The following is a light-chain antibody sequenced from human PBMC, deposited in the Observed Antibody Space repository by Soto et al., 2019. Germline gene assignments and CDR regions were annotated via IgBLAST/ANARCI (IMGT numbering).Light chain of an antibody. CDR1: ESISRDY. V-gene: IGKV3-20*01. CDR3: QQYGGVPYT. J-gene: IGKJ2*01. CDR2: GAS. Sequence: EIVLTQSPGTLSLSPGQRVTLSCRASESISRDYLAWYQQRLGQAPRLLIYGASSGATGNPDRFSGSGSGTDFTLTISRLEPEDFAIYYCQQYGGVPYTFGQGTKLEIK.